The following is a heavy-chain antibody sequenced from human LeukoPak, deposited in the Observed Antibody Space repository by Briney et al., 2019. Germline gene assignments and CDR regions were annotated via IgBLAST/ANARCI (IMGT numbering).Heavy chain of an antibody. CDR3: ARVISSTSRVVDY. D-gene: IGHD2-2*01. J-gene: IGHJ4*02. CDR2: ISSSSSTI. Sequence: GGSLRLSCVAPGFTFSSYNMNWVRQAPGKGLEWASYISSSSSTIYYADSVKGRFTISRDNAKNSLYLQMNSLRAEDTAVYYCARVISSTSRVVDYWGQGTLVTVSS. V-gene: IGHV3-48*01. CDR1: GFTFSSYN.